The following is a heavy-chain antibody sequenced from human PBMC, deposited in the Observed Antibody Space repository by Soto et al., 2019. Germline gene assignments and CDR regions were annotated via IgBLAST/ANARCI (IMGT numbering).Heavy chain of an antibody. CDR1: GFTFDDYA. J-gene: IGHJ6*02. V-gene: IGHV3-9*01. CDR2: ISWNRGSI. CDR3: AKDKWFGEFGYYGMDV. D-gene: IGHD3-10*01. Sequence: GGSLRLSCAASGFTFDDYAMHWVRQAPGKGLEWVSGISWNRGSIGYADSVKGRFTISRDNAKNSLYLQMNSLRAEDTALYYCAKDKWFGEFGYYGMDVWGQGTTVTVSS.